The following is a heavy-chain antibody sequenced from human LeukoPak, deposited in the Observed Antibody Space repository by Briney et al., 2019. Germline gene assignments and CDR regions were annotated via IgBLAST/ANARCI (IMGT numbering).Heavy chain of an antibody. CDR1: GGSIMVAAYS. CDR3: ARGSAAGTRRFDY. V-gene: IGHV4-61*08. J-gene: IGHJ4*02. Sequence: PSETLSLTCTVSGGSIMVAAYSWSWIRQPPGKGLEWIGYIYYSGSTNYNPSLKSRVTISVDTSKNQFSLKLSSVTAADTAVYYCARGSAAGTRRFDYWGQGTLVTVSS. D-gene: IGHD6-13*01. CDR2: IYYSGST.